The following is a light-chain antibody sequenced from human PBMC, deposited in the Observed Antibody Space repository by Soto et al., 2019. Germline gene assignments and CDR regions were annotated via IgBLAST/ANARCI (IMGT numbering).Light chain of an antibody. J-gene: IGKJ5*01. CDR2: DAS. V-gene: IGKV3-11*01. CDR3: QQRQYWPPIT. CDR1: QSVSNNY. Sequence: ESVWTPSPGTLSPSQGQRATLSCRASQSVSNNYLAWYQQKPGQAPRLLIYDASNRAAGIPARFSGSGSGTDFTLTISSLEPEDFAIYYCQQRQYWPPITFGQGTRLEIK.